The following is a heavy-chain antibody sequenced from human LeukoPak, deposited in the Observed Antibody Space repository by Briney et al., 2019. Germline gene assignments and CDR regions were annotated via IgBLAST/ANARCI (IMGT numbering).Heavy chain of an antibody. CDR2: ISAYNGNT. CDR3: ASQSIAARGDLEYFQH. J-gene: IGHJ1*01. D-gene: IGHD6-6*01. V-gene: IGHV1-18*01. CDR1: GYTFTSYG. Sequence: ASVKVSCKASGYTFTSYGISWVRQAPGQGLEWMGWISAYNGNTNYAQKLQGRVTMTTDTSTSTAYMELRSLRSDDTAVYYCASQSIAARGDLEYFQHWGQGTLVTVSS.